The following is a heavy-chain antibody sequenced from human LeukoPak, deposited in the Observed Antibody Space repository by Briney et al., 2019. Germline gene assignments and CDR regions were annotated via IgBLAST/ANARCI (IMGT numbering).Heavy chain of an antibody. CDR1: GGSISSSSYY. D-gene: IGHD2-15*01. J-gene: IGHJ3*02. V-gene: IGHV4-39*01. CDR2: IYYSGST. Sequence: PSETLSLTCTVSGGSISSSSYYWGWIRQPPGKGLEWIGSIYYSGSTYYNPSLKSRVTISVDTSKNQFSLKLSSVTAADTAVYYCARGVVVVAVDDAFDIWGQGTMVTVSS. CDR3: ARGVVVVAVDDAFDI.